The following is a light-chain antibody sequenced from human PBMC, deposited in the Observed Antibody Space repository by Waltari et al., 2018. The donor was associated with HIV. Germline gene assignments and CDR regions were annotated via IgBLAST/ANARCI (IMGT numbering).Light chain of an antibody. CDR1: TGAVTSAYY. CDR3: LLYYGGGRPYV. Sequence: QTVVTQEPSLTVSPGGTVTLTCASSTGAVTSAYYPTWFQQKPGQAPRVLIYRTSSKISWTPARFSGSLLGGKAALTLSGVQPEDEAEYYCLLYYGGGRPYVFGTGTKVTVL. V-gene: IGLV7-43*01. J-gene: IGLJ1*01. CDR2: RTS.